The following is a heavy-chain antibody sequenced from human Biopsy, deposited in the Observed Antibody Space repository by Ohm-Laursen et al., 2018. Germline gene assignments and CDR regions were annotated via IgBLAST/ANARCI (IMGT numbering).Heavy chain of an antibody. CDR3: ARDAYGDYDTYY. D-gene: IGHD4-17*01. CDR2: IYSSGRT. CDR1: GGSISDYF. Sequence: TLSLTYTVSGGSISDYFWSWIRQPADKGLEYIGRIYSSGRTFYNPSLKSRVTMSVATSDNQFSLKLSSVTAADTAVYFCARDAYGDYDTYY. V-gene: IGHV4-4*07. J-gene: IGHJ6*03.